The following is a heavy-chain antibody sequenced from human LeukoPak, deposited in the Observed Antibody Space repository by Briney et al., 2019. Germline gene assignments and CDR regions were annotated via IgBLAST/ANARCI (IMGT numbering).Heavy chain of an antibody. V-gene: IGHV3-23*01. J-gene: IGHJ4*02. CDR2: SGDSDGST. CDR3: AKGGCRGTCNPLAY. D-gene: IGHD2-15*01. CDR1: GFTFNNYW. Sequence: GRSLRLSCAGTGFTFNNYWMNWVSQAPGKGLEWISSSGDSDGSTYYADSLKGRFTISRDNSKNTLYLQMNSLRAEDTAVYYCAKGGCRGTCNPLAYWGQGALVTVSP.